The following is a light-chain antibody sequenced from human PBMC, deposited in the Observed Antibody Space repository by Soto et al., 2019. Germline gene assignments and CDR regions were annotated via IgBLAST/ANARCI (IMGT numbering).Light chain of an antibody. J-gene: IGKJ4*01. CDR1: QSVSSY. CDR3: QQRSNWPLA. V-gene: IGKV3-11*01. CDR2: DAS. Sequence: EIVLTQSPATLSSSPGERATLSCRASQSVSSYLAWYQQKPGQAPRLLIYDASNRATGIPARFSGSGSATDFTLTISSLEPEDFAVYDCQQRSNWPLAFGGGTKVEIK.